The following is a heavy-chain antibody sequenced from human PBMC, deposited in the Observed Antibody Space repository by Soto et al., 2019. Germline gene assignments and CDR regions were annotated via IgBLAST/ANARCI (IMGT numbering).Heavy chain of an antibody. CDR1: GGSFSGYY. D-gene: IGHD1-1*01. CDR3: ARVGPRRTVQLERLYYFDY. CDR2: INHSGST. J-gene: IGHJ4*02. Sequence: SETLSLTCAVYGGSFSGYYWSWIRQPPGKGLEWIGEINHSGSTNYNPSLKSRVTISVDTSKNQFSLKLSSVTAADTAVYYCARVGPRRTVQLERLYYFDYWGQGTLVTVSS. V-gene: IGHV4-34*01.